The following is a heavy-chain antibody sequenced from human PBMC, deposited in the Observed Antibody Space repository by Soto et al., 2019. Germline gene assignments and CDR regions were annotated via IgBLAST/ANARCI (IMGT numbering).Heavy chain of an antibody. CDR1: GFTFSSYG. J-gene: IGHJ4*02. CDR3: ARGILEGAGS. D-gene: IGHD3-9*01. V-gene: IGHV3-33*01. CDR2: ISFDGSNR. Sequence: QVQLVESGGGVVQPGRSLRLSCAASGFTFSSYGMHWVRQAPGKGLEWVAIISFDGSNRYYADSVKGRFTISRDSSKNTLYLQVNSLRAEDTAVYYCARGILEGAGSWGQGTLVTVSS.